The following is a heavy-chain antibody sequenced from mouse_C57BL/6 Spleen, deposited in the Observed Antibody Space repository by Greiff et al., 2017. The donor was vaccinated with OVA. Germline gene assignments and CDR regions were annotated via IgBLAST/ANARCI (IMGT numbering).Heavy chain of an antibody. D-gene: IGHD1-1*01. Sequence: QVQLKQPGAELVKPGASVKLSCKASGYTFTSYWMHWVKQRPGQGLEWIGMIHPNSGSTNYNEKFKSKATLTVDKSSSTAYMQLSSLTSEDSAVYYCARSRYYGGYYYAMDYWGQGTSVTVSS. J-gene: IGHJ4*01. CDR3: ARSRYYGGYYYAMDY. CDR2: IHPNSGST. V-gene: IGHV1-64*01. CDR1: GYTFTSYW.